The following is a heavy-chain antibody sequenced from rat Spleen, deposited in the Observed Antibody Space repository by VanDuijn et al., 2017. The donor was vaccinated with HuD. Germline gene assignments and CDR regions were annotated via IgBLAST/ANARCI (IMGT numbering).Heavy chain of an antibody. CDR2: ISYEGSTT. CDR1: GFTFSDYN. Sequence: EVQLVESGGGLVQPGRSLKLSCAASGFTFSDYNMAWVRQAPKKGLEWVASISYEGSTTHYGDSVKGRFTISRDSAESTLYLQMDSLRSEDTASYYCARQGGYNNYGWFAYWGQGTLVTVSS. CDR3: ARQGGYNNYGWFAY. V-gene: IGHV5-22*01. J-gene: IGHJ3*01. D-gene: IGHD1-10*01.